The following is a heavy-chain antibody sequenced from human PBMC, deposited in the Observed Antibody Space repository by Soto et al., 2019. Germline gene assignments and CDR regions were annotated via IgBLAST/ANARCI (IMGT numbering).Heavy chain of an antibody. V-gene: IGHV3-30*03. CDR2: ISYDARNT. Sequence: PGGSLRLSCAASGFTFSSYWMHWVRQAPGKGLVWVAVISYDARNTYYADSVKGRFTISRDNSKNTLYLQMNSLRAEDTAVYYCARPGSGYDVLTGQYFYFFQAVDVWGQGTTVTVSS. J-gene: IGHJ6*02. CDR3: ARPGSGYDVLTGQYFYFFQAVDV. CDR1: GFTFSSYW. D-gene: IGHD3-9*01.